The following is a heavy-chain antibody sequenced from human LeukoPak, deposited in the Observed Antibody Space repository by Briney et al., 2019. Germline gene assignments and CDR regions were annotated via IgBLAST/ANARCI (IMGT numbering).Heavy chain of an antibody. CDR1: GGSFSGYY. Sequence: PSETLSLTCAVYGGSFSGYYWSWIRQPPGKGLEWIGEINHSGSTNYNPSLKSRVTISVDTSKNQFSLKLSSVTAADAAVYYCARGLNLRWLQMTFDYWGQGTLATVSS. V-gene: IGHV4-34*01. CDR3: ARGLNLRWLQMTFDY. CDR2: INHSGST. D-gene: IGHD5-24*01. J-gene: IGHJ4*02.